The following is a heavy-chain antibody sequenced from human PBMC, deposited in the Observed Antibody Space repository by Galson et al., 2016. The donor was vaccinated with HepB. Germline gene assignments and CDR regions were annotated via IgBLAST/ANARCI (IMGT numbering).Heavy chain of an antibody. D-gene: IGHD3-9*01. CDR2: IYWNDNK. CDR3: AHSVLRYFDWLLYSDAFDI. V-gene: IGHV2-5*01. J-gene: IGHJ3*02. Sequence: PALVKPTQTLTLTCTFSGFSLSTSGVGVGWIRQPPGKALEWLALIYWNDNKRYSPPLKSRLTITMDPSKNQVVLTMTNMDPVDTATYYCAHSVLRYFDWLLYSDAFDIWGQGTMVTVSS. CDR1: GFSLSTSGVG.